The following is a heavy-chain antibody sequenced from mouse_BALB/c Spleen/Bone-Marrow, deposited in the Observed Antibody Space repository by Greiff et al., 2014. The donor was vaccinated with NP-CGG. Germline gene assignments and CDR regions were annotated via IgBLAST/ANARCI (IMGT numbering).Heavy chain of an antibody. CDR1: GYAFSSSW. J-gene: IGHJ4*01. CDR3: ARSAYYGSSYGAMDY. CDR2: IYPGDGDT. Sequence: QVQLKESGPELVKPGASVKISCTGSGYAFSSSWMNWVKQRPGQGLEWIGRIYPGDGDTNSNGRFKGRATLTADGSSNTAYMQLSSLTSVDSAVYFCARSAYYGSSYGAMDYWGQGTSVTVSS. V-gene: IGHV1-82*01. D-gene: IGHD1-1*01.